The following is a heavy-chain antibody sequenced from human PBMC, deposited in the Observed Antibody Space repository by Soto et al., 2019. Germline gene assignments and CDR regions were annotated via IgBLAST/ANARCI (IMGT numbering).Heavy chain of an antibody. CDR2: ISGSGGST. D-gene: IGHD3-10*01. Sequence: GGSLRLSRAASGFTFSSYAMSWVRQAPGKGLEWVSAISGSGGSTYYADSVKGRFTISRDNSKNTLYLQMNSLRAEDTAVYYCAMSPDGADYGSGTGGAFDIWGQGTMVTVSS. CDR3: AMSPDGADYGSGTGGAFDI. J-gene: IGHJ3*02. CDR1: GFTFSSYA. V-gene: IGHV3-23*01.